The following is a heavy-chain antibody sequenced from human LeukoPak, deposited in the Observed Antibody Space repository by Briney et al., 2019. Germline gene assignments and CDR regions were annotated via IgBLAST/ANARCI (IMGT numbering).Heavy chain of an antibody. CDR3: AKHRYDSSGYYFDS. V-gene: IGHV3-23*01. CDR1: GFTFSNYA. D-gene: IGHD3-22*01. CDR2: VSGNGVST. Sequence: GGSLRLSCAASGFTFSNYAMTWVRQTPGKGLEWVSAVSGNGVSTFYTDSVNGRFTISRDNSKNTLYLQMNSLSAEDTALYYCAKHRYDSSGYYFDSWGQGTLVTVSS. J-gene: IGHJ4*02.